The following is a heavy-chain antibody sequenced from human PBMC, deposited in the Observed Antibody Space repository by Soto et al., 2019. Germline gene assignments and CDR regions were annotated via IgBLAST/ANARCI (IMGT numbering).Heavy chain of an antibody. V-gene: IGHV4-39*01. J-gene: IGHJ4*02. CDR2: IYYSGST. CDR3: ARHTPAISISDH. CDR1: GRSISSSSYY. Sequence: PSETLSLTCTVSGRSISSSSYYWGWIRQPPEKGLEWIGSIYYSGSTYYNPSLKRRVTISVDTSKNQFSLKLSSVTAADTAVYYCARHTPAISISDHWGQGTLVTVSS. D-gene: IGHD2-15*01.